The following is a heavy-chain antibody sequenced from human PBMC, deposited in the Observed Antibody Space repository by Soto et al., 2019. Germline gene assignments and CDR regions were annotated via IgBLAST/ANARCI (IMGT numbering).Heavy chain of an antibody. CDR3: ATQISSGWQYYFDY. V-gene: IGHV4-39*01. D-gene: IGHD6-19*01. J-gene: IGHJ4*02. CDR1: GGSISSSSYY. Sequence: PSETLSLTCTVSGGSISSSSYYWGWIRQPPGKGLEWIGSIYYSGSTYYNPSLKSRVTISVDTSKNQFSLKLSSVTAADTAVYYCATQISSGWQYYFDYWGQGTRVTVSS. CDR2: IYYSGST.